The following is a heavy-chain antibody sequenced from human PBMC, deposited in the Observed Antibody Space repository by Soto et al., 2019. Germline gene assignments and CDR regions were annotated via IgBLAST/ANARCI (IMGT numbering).Heavy chain of an antibody. CDR2: MNPNSGNT. Sequence: GASVKVSCKASGYTFTSYDINWVRQATGQGLEWMGWMNPNSGNTGYAQKFQGRVTMTRNTSISTAYMELSSLRSEDTAVYYCAKSQSSYSSGRYIGAGGDYGMDVWGQGTKVTVYS. CDR1: GYTFTSYD. V-gene: IGHV1-8*01. CDR3: AKSQSSYSSGRYIGAGGDYGMDV. D-gene: IGHD6-19*01. J-gene: IGHJ6*02.